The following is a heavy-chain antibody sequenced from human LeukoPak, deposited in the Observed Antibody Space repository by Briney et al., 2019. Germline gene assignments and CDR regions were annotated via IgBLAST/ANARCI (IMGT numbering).Heavy chain of an antibody. J-gene: IGHJ5*02. V-gene: IGHV4-4*07. CDR3: ARDGVCGGDCYQPILTPTNWFDP. CDR2: IYTSGST. CDR1: GGSISSYY. D-gene: IGHD2-21*02. Sequence: SETLSLTCTVSGGSISSYYWSWIRQPAGKGLEWIGRIYTSGSTNYNPSLKSRVTMSVDTSKNQFSLKLSSVTAADTAVYYCARDGVCGGDCYQPILTPTNWFDPWGQGTLVTVSS.